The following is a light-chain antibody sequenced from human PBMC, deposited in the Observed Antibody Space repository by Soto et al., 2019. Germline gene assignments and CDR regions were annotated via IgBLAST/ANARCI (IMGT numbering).Light chain of an antibody. CDR3: QHFGTTPWT. CDR1: QSFSSNS. CDR2: GTS. J-gene: IGKJ1*01. V-gene: IGKV3-20*01. Sequence: DTVLTQSPGTLSVSPGERATLSCRASQSFSSNSLAWYQQKPGQAPRLLFYGTSNRATGVPDRFSGSGSGTDFTLTISRLEPEDFAMYYCQHFGTTPWTFGQGTKVEIK.